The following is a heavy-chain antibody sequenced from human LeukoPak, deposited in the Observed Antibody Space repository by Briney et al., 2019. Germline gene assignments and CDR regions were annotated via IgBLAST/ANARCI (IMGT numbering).Heavy chain of an antibody. CDR2: IHPEGNEK. Sequence: GGSLRLSCAVSGFSFTNFWMNWVRQAPGRGLEWVDNIHPEGNEKYHVESVKGRFTISRDNTKNLLFLQMNGLRVEDTAVYYCARGDAFSGDHWGQGTLVTVSS. CDR1: GFSFTNFW. J-gene: IGHJ4*02. CDR3: ARGDAFSGDH. V-gene: IGHV3-7*04.